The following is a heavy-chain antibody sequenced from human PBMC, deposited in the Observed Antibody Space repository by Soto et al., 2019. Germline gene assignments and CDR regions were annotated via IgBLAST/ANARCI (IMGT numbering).Heavy chain of an antibody. V-gene: IGHV1-18*04. CDR3: ATSYDSRFAP. J-gene: IGHJ5*02. Sequence: QLRLVQSGGEVKKPGASVRVSCEAYGYPFSKYGISWIRQAPGKGREWRGWITPDNGNTDYAQKFQGRVTMTTDTPSTTANMELGSLRSDETAVYYCATSYDSRFAPWGQGTLVSVSS. D-gene: IGHD5-12*01. CDR1: GYPFSKYG. CDR2: ITPDNGNT.